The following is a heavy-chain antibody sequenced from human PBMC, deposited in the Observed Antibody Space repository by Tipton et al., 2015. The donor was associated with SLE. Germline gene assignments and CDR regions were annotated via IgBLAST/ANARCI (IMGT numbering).Heavy chain of an antibody. J-gene: IGHJ4*02. Sequence: SLRLSCAASGLTFDDYAMHWVRQAPGKGLEWVSGISWNSGSIGYADSVKGRFTISRDNAKNSLYLQMNSLRAEDTALYYCAKAEAQSTYCGGDYYYFDYWGQGTLVTVSS. CDR2: ISWNSGSI. CDR1: GLTFDDYA. V-gene: IGHV3-9*01. D-gene: IGHD2-21*01. CDR3: AKAEAQSTYCGGDYYYFDY.